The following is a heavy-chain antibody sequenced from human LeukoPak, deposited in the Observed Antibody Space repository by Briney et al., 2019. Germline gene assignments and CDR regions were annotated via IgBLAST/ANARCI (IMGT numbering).Heavy chain of an antibody. CDR1: GFTFSSYV. D-gene: IGHD3-16*01. V-gene: IGHV3-30-3*01. CDR3: ARDQRGPSDY. Sequence: SGGSLRLSCAASGFTFSSYVMHWVRQAPGKGLEWVAVISYDGSNKYYADSVKGRFTISRDNSKNTLYLQMNSLRAEDTAVYYCARDQRGPSDYWGQGTLVTVSS. CDR2: ISYDGSNK. J-gene: IGHJ4*02.